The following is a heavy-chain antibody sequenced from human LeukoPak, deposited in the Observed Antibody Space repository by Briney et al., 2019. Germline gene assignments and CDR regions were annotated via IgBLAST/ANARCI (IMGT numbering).Heavy chain of an antibody. CDR2: INPNSGGT. D-gene: IGHD3-16*01. CDR3: ARRGYDYVWGSDY. V-gene: IGHV1-2*02. Sequence: ASVKVSCKTSGYTFTGYYIHWVRQAPGQGLEWMGWINPNSGGTNYAQNFQGRVTMTRDTSISTAYMELSRLRSDDTAVYYCARRGYDYVWGSDYWGQGTLVTVSS. J-gene: IGHJ4*02. CDR1: GYTFTGYY.